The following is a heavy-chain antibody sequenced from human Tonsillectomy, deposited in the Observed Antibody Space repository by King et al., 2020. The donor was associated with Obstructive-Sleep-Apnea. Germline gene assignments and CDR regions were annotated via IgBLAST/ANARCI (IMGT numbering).Heavy chain of an antibody. Sequence: VQLVESGGGVVQPGRSLRLSCAASGFTFSSYGMHWVRQAPGKGLEWVAFIRYDGSNKYYADSVKGRFTISRDNSKNTLYLQMNSLRAEDTAVYYCAKEIVGDDAFDIWGHGTMVTVSS. V-gene: IGHV3-30*02. CDR1: GFTFSSYG. D-gene: IGHD1-26*01. CDR3: AKEIVGDDAFDI. CDR2: IRYDGSNK. J-gene: IGHJ3*02.